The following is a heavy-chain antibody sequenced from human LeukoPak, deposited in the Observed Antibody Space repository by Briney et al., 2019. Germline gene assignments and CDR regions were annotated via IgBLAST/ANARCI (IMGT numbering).Heavy chain of an antibody. CDR3: AKHYGDYFLDF. J-gene: IGHJ4*02. CDR2: ISGYSVTT. Sequence: GGSLRLSCAASGFTFSNSAMSWVRQSPGKGLEWVSFISGYSVTTYYADSVQGRFTVSRDNPKKTLYLQMHSLRDEDTAIYYCAKHYGDYFLDFWGQGTLVTVSS. V-gene: IGHV3-23*01. CDR1: GFTFSNSA. D-gene: IGHD4-17*01.